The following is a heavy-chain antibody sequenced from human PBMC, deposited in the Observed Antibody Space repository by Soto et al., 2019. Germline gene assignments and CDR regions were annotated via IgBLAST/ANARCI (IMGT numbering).Heavy chain of an antibody. V-gene: IGHV3-9*01. CDR1: GITFGDSA. J-gene: IGHJ5*02. CDR2: ISWNSGSI. Sequence: GGSLRLSCAASGITFGDSAMHWVRQAPGKGLEWVSGISWNSGSIGYADSAKGRFTISRDNAKNSLYLQINSLRAEDTAFYYCAKEIGWFDPWGRGTLVTVSS. CDR3: AKEIGWFDP. D-gene: IGHD2-21*01.